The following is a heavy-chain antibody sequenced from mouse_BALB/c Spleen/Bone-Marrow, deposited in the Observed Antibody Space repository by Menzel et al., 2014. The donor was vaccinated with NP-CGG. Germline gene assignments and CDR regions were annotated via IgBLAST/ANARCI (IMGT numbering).Heavy chain of an antibody. CDR3: SRGVDYSSWFAY. V-gene: IGHV5-6-3*01. Sequence: EVKVEESGGGLVQPGGSLKLSCAASGFTFSSFGMSWVRQTPDKRLELVANINSNGGFTYYADSVKGRFTISRDNAMNTLYLQMRSLKSEDTAKYYCSRGVDYSSWFAYWGQGTLVTVSA. J-gene: IGHJ3*01. D-gene: IGHD2-4*01. CDR2: INSNGGFT. CDR1: GFTFSSFG.